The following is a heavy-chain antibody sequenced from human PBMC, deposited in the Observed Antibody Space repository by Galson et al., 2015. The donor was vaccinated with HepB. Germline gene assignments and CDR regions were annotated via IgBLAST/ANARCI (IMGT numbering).Heavy chain of an antibody. V-gene: IGHV1-3*01. CDR2: INAGNGNT. CDR1: GYTFTSYA. D-gene: IGHD6-6*01. CDR3: AREGSRIAAYNWFDP. Sequence: VKVSCKASGYTFTSYAMHWVRQAPGQRLEWMGWINAGNGNTKYSQKFQGRVTITRDTSASTAYMELSSLRSEDTAVYYCAREGSRIAAYNWFDPWGQGTLVTVSS. J-gene: IGHJ5*02.